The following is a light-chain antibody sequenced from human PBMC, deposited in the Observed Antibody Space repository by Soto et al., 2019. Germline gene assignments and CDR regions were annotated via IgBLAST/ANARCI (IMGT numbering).Light chain of an antibody. CDR3: QQRKHWPPLT. V-gene: IGKV3-11*01. J-gene: IGKJ4*01. Sequence: EVVLTQSPATLSLSPGERAILSCRASQSVEKYLVWYQQKPGQAPRLLIYDTSNRATGIPARFSGSGSETEFTPTISSLEPEDFAVYYCQQRKHWPPLTFGGGTKVELK. CDR1: QSVEKY. CDR2: DTS.